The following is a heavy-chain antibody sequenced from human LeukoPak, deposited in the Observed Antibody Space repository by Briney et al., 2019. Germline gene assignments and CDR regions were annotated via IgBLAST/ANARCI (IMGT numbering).Heavy chain of an antibody. CDR2: IYYSGNT. J-gene: IGHJ3*02. CDR1: GGSISSYY. V-gene: IGHV4-59*01. Sequence: PSETLSLTCTVSGGSISSYYWSWLRQAPGKGLEWIGYIYYSGNTNYNPSLKSRVTISVDTSKNQFSLKLSSVTAADTAVYYCARGYGDYVVYAFDIWGQGTMVTVSS. D-gene: IGHD4-17*01. CDR3: ARGYGDYVVYAFDI.